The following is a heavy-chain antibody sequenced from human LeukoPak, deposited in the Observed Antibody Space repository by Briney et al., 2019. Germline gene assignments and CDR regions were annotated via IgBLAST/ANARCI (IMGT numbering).Heavy chain of an antibody. J-gene: IGHJ4*02. CDR3: ARNGGNSDFDY. V-gene: IGHV4-4*02. CDR2: IYHSGAT. D-gene: IGHD4-23*01. Sequence: SETLSLTCAVSGGSISSSSNCWTWVRQPPGKGLEWIGEIYHSGATNYNPSLKSRVTMLLDKSKNQFSLKLNSVTAADTAVYYCARNGGNSDFDYWGQGTLVTVSS. CDR1: GGSISSSSNC.